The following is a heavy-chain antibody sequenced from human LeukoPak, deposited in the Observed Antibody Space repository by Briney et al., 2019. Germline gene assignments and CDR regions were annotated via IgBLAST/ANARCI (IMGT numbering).Heavy chain of an antibody. CDR1: GFTFSSYW. D-gene: IGHD3-22*01. CDR3: ARDRALYDSRRGYYYTEDDY. J-gene: IGHJ4*02. V-gene: IGHV3-7*01. Sequence: GGSLRLSCAASGFTFSSYWMSWVRQAPGKGLEWVANMNPDGSEKYFLDSVKGRFSISRDNAKSSLYLQMNSLRGDDTAVYYCARDRALYDSRRGYYYTEDDYWGQGTLVTVSS. CDR2: MNPDGSEK.